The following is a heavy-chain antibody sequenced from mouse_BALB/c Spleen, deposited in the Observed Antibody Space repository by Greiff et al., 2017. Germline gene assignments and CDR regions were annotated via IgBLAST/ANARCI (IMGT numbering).Heavy chain of an antibody. CDR2: IDPANGNT. V-gene: IGHV14-3*02. CDR1: GFNIKDTY. CDR3: AYGNYFSWFAY. D-gene: IGHD2-1*01. J-gene: IGHJ3*01. Sequence: EVQLQQSGAELVKPGASVKLSCTASGFNIKDTYMHWVKQRPEQGLEWIGRIDPANGNTKYDPKFQGKATITADTSSNTAYLQLSSLTSEDTAVYYCAYGNYFSWFAYWGQGTLVTVSA.